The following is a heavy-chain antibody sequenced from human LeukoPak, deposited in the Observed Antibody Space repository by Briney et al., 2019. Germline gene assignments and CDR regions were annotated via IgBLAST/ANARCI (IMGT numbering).Heavy chain of an antibody. J-gene: IGHJ3*02. D-gene: IGHD1-26*01. Sequence: SETLSLTCTVPGGSISSYYWSWIRQPPGKGLEWIGYIYYSGSTNYNPSLKSRVTISVDTSKNQFSLKLSSVTAADTAVYYCARIPRGLDAFDIWGQGTMVTVSS. CDR1: GGSISSYY. CDR3: ARIPRGLDAFDI. CDR2: IYYSGST. V-gene: IGHV4-59*01.